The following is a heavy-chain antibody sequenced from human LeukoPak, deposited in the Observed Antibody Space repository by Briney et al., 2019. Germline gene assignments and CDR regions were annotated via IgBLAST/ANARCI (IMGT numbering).Heavy chain of an antibody. J-gene: IGHJ4*02. D-gene: IGHD6-19*01. CDR3: AKTTVGYSSGRYPGWPADC. CDR2: ICGSGGCT. Sequence: GGSLRLSCAASGFTFNTYAIYWVRQAPGKGLEWVSGICGSGGCTYYADSVKGRFTISRDNSKNTVYLQMNSLTADHTAIYYCAKTTVGYSSGRYPGWPADCWGQGTLVTVSS. V-gene: IGHV3-23*01. CDR1: GFTFNTYA.